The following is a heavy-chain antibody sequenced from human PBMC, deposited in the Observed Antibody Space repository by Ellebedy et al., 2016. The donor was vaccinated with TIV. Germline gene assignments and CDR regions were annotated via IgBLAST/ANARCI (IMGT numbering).Heavy chain of an antibody. V-gene: IGHV6-1*01. Sequence: SQTLSLTCAISGDSVPSNSATWNWIRQSPSRGLEWLGRTYYRSKWYNDYAVPVKSRITIKSDTSKNQFSLQLNSVTPEDTAVYYCARVEENSSGWLSWFDPWGQGTLVTVSS. CDR2: TYYRSKWYN. CDR3: ARVEENSSGWLSWFDP. CDR1: GDSVPSNSAT. J-gene: IGHJ5*02. D-gene: IGHD6-19*01.